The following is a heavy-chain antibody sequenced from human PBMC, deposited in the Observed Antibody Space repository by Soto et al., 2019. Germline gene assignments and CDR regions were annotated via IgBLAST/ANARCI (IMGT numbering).Heavy chain of an antibody. CDR3: AKEGFYDSGSYDDYYYAMDV. D-gene: IGHD3-10*01. CDR2: ISYDGSNK. J-gene: IGHJ6*02. V-gene: IGHV3-30*18. CDR1: GFIFSTYG. Sequence: QVQMVESGGGVVQPGRSLRLSCAASGFIFSTYGMHWVRQAPGKGREWGAVISYDGSNKYYADSVKGRFTISRDNSKNTLYLQMNSLRAEDTAVYYCAKEGFYDSGSYDDYYYAMDVWGQGTTVTVSS.